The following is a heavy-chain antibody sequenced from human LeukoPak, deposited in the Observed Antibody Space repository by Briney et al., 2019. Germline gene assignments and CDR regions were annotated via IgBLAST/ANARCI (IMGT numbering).Heavy chain of an antibody. V-gene: IGHV3-23*01. J-gene: IGHJ4*02. Sequence: GGSLRLSCAASEFTFSSYAMTWVRQAPGKGLEWVSAITGSGGSTYYADSVEGRFTISRDNSKNTLYLQMNSLRAEDTAVYYFAKDQRHRVVGEFIIPGVDYWGQGTLFTVSS. CDR1: EFTFSSYA. D-gene: IGHD3-10*01. CDR3: AKDQRHRVVGEFIIPGVDY. CDR2: ITGSGGST.